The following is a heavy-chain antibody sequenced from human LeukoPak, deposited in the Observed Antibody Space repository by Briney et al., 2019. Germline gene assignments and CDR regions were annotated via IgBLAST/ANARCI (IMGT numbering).Heavy chain of an antibody. Sequence: KPSETLSLTCAVSGYSISSDYHWGWIRQPPGKGLEWIANVHHSGSTYYNPSLKSRVTISVDTSKNQFSLKLSSVTAADTAVYYCARQGGSSSPYYYYYMDVWGKGTTVTVSS. J-gene: IGHJ6*03. CDR1: GYSISSDYH. D-gene: IGHD6-13*01. CDR2: VHHSGST. CDR3: ARQGGSSSPYYYYYMDV. V-gene: IGHV4-38-2*01.